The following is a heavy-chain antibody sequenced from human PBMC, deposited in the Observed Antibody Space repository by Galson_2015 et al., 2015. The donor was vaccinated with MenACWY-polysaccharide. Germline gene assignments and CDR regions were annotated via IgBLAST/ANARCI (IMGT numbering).Heavy chain of an antibody. J-gene: IGHJ4*02. CDR2: ISAYSGNT. D-gene: IGHD2-2*01. V-gene: IGHV1-18*01. CDR3: ARVHTYCTSSSCRDY. Sequence: QSGAEVKKPGASVKVSCKASGYTFTSYGISWVRQAPGQGLEWMGWISAYSGNTNYAQKFQGRVTMTTDTSTSTADIEPRSLRSDDTAMYYCARVHTYCTSSSCRDYWGQGTLVTVSS. CDR1: GYTFTSYG.